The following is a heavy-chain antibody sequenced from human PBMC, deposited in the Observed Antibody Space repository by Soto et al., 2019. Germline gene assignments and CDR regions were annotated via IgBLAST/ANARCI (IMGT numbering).Heavy chain of an antibody. V-gene: IGHV4-30-2*01. J-gene: IGHJ4*02. CDR2: IYHSGST. Sequence: SETLSLTCAVSGGSISSGGYSWSWIRQPPGKGLEWIGYIYHSGSTYYNPSLKGRVTISVDRSKNQFSLKLSSVTAADTAVYYCARGGAGYCSGGSCGLDYWGQGTLVTVS. D-gene: IGHD2-15*01. CDR3: ARGGAGYCSGGSCGLDY. CDR1: GGSISSGGYS.